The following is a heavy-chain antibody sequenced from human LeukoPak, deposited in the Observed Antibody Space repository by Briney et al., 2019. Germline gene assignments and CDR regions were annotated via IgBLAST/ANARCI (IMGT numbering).Heavy chain of an antibody. CDR2: IIPIFGTA. Sequence: GASVKVSCKASGGTFSSCAISWVRQAPGQGLEWMGVIIPIFGTANYAQKFQGRVTITTDESTSTAYMELSSLRSEDTAVYYCARDRNVVVVAAGAFDIWGQGTMVTVSS. CDR3: ARDRNVVVVAAGAFDI. CDR1: GGTFSSCA. J-gene: IGHJ3*02. D-gene: IGHD2-15*01. V-gene: IGHV1-69*05.